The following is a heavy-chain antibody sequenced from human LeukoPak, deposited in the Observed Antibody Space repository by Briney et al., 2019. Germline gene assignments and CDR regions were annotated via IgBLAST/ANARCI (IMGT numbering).Heavy chain of an antibody. CDR3: AKGLAVAYWLYYMDV. Sequence: GRSLRLSCAASGFTFSSYVMHWVRLAPGKGLEWVAIISYDGSNEYYADSVKGRFTISRDNSKNTLYLQMNSLRAEDTAVYYCAKGLAVAYWLYYMDVWGKGTTVTVSS. CDR2: ISYDGSNE. V-gene: IGHV3-30*04. J-gene: IGHJ6*03. CDR1: GFTFSSYV. D-gene: IGHD6-19*01.